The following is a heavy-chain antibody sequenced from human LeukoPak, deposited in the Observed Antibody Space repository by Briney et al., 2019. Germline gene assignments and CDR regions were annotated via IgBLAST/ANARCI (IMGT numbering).Heavy chain of an antibody. Sequence: PSETLSLTCTVSGGSISSGGYYWSWIRQHPGKGLEWIGYIYYSGSTYYNPSLKSRVTISVDTSKNQFSLKLSSVTAADTAVYYCARAQIIQLWLGIVVITLYDYWGQGTLVTVSS. J-gene: IGHJ4*02. CDR3: ARAQIIQLWLGIVVITLYDY. CDR1: GGSISSGGYY. D-gene: IGHD5-18*01. CDR2: IYYSGST. V-gene: IGHV4-31*03.